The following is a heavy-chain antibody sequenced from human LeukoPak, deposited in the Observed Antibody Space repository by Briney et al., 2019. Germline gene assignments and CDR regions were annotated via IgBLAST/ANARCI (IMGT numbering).Heavy chain of an antibody. CDR1: GFPFSSYA. J-gene: IGHJ3*02. CDR3: AKDSYPFLSAFDI. Sequence: GGSLRLSCAASGFPFSSYAMSWVRQAPGKGLEWVSAISGSGGSTYYADSVKGRFTISRDNSKNTLYLQMNSLRAEDTAVYYCAKDSYPFLSAFDIWGQGTMVTVSS. V-gene: IGHV3-23*01. CDR2: ISGSGGST. D-gene: IGHD2/OR15-2a*01.